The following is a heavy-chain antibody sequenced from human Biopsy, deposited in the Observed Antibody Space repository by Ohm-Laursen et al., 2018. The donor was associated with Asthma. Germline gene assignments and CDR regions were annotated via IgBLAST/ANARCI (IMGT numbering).Heavy chain of an antibody. CDR2: VSKDGSRT. D-gene: IGHD6-25*01. V-gene: IGHV3-74*01. CDR3: ARVLESSDRGPFYFFALDV. J-gene: IGHJ6*02. CDR1: GFTFSSHW. Sequence: GSLRLSCAASGFTFSSHWMHWVRQSPGKGLEWVGRVSKDGSRTAYADSMKGRLTISRDNAKNTLYLQLDSLRADDTAIYFCARVLESSDRGPFYFFALDVWGQGTTVAVS.